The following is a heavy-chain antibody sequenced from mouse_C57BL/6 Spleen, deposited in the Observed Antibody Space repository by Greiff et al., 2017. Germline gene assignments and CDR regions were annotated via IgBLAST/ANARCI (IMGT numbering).Heavy chain of an antibody. CDR3: ARSTTVVSYWYCDV. D-gene: IGHD1-1*01. CDR1: GFTFSSYA. J-gene: IGHJ1*03. V-gene: IGHV5-4*03. CDR2: ISDGGSYT. Sequence: EVKVVESGGGLVKPGGSLKLSCAASGFTFSSYAMSWVRQTPEKRLEWVATISDGGSYTYYPDNVKGRFTISRDNAKNNLYLQMSHLKSEDTAMYYCARSTTVVSYWYCDVWGTGTTVTVAS.